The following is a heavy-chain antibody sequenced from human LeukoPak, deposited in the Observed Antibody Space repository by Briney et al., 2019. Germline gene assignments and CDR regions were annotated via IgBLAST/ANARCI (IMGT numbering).Heavy chain of an antibody. D-gene: IGHD2-15*01. V-gene: IGHV1-2*02. J-gene: IGHJ6*02. CDR1: GYTFTGYY. CDR2: INPNSGGT. CDR3: ARVKVAATWQGGYYYGMDV. Sequence: ASVKVSCKASGYTFTGYYMHWVRQAPGQGLEWMGWINPNSGGTNYAQKFQGRVTMTRDTSISTAYMELSRLRSDDTAVYYCARVKVAATWQGGYYYGMDVWGQGTTVTVSS.